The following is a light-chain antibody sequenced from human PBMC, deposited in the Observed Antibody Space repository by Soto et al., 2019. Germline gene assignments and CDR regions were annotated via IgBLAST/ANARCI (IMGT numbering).Light chain of an antibody. CDR2: GNN. Sequence: QSALTQPTSASATPVQRVTISCSGSSSNIGSNTVNWYQQLPGTSPKLRIYGNNQRPSGHPHRCSGSKCGAAASLAISGLHSEHEADYYCAALDDSLNGRGFGSGTKVTVL. CDR3: AALDDSLNGRG. V-gene: IGLV1-44*01. CDR1: SSNIGSNT. J-gene: IGLJ1*01.